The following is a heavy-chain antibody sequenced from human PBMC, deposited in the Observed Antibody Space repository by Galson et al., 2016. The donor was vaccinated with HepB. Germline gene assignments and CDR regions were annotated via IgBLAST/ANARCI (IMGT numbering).Heavy chain of an antibody. CDR3: ASQSRYLCEPTDY. D-gene: IGHD2-2*01. CDR1: GYTFTSYW. CDR2: IYAGDSDT. J-gene: IGHJ4*02. V-gene: IGHV5-51*01. Sequence: QSGAEVKKPGESLKISCKGFGYTFTSYWIAWVRQLPGKGLEWLGIIYAGDSDTKYGPSFQGQVTISVDTSISTAYLQWNSLKASDSAMYYCASQSRYLCEPTDYWGQGTLVTVSS.